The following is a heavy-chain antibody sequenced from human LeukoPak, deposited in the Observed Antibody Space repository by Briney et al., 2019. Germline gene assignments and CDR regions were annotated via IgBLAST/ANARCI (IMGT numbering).Heavy chain of an antibody. J-gene: IGHJ4*02. D-gene: IGHD3-10*01. V-gene: IGHV3-53*01. CDR3: ARVWFGYFFQ. Sequence: HPGGSLRLSCVASGIDISYHYVGWVRQAPGKGLEWVSVIHTGGTTHYADSVKGRFTVSKDTSNNTVFLQMNSLRVEDTAVYFCARVWFGYFFQWGQGALVTVSS. CDR2: IHTGGTT. CDR1: GIDISYHY.